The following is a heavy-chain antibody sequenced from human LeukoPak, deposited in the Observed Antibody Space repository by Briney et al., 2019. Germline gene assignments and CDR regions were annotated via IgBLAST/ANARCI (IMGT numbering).Heavy chain of an antibody. J-gene: IGHJ6*02. D-gene: IGHD3-22*01. Sequence: GASVKVSCKASGYTFTSYAIHWVRQAPGQRLEWMGWISAGNGNTKYSQNFQGRVTFISNTSATTAFMELSSLRSEDAAVYYCARDSKWFINDYYYGMDVWGQGTTVTVSS. CDR1: GYTFTSYA. CDR2: ISAGNGNT. V-gene: IGHV1-3*01. CDR3: ARDSKWFINDYYYGMDV.